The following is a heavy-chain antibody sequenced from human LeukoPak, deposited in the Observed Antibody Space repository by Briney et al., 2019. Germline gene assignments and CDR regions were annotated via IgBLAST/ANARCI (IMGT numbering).Heavy chain of an antibody. CDR3: AKLSDYDILTGFGAHLDY. Sequence: GGSLRLSCAASGFTFSSYEMNWVRQAPGKGLEWVSYISSSGSTIYYADSVKGRFTISRDNAKNSLYLQMNSLRAEDTAVYYCAKLSDYDILTGFGAHLDYWGQGTLVTVSS. J-gene: IGHJ4*02. V-gene: IGHV3-48*03. CDR2: ISSSGSTI. D-gene: IGHD3-9*01. CDR1: GFTFSSYE.